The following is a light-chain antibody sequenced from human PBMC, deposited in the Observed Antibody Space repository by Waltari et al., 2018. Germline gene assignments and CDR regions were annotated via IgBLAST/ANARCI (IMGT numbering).Light chain of an antibody. V-gene: IGKV4-1*01. Sequence: DIVMTQSPDSLAVSLGERATIHCKSSQPVLYSANNKHYLAWYQQKPGQPPKLLIYLASTRESGVPARFSGSGSGTDFTLTISSLQAEDVAVYYCHQFYVAPHTFGQGTRLVIK. CDR3: HQFYVAPHT. CDR2: LAS. CDR1: QPVLYSANNKHY. J-gene: IGKJ2*01.